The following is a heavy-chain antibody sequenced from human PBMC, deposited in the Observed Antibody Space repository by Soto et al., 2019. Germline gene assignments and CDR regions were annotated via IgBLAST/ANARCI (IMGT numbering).Heavy chain of an antibody. D-gene: IGHD6-6*01. CDR3: ARSGPEYSSSSGHYYYYYYMDV. J-gene: IGHJ6*03. CDR2: INPNSGGT. CDR1: GYTFTGYY. Sequence: ASVKVSCKASGYTFTGYYMHWVRQAPGQGLEWMGWINPNSGGTNYAQKFQGWVTMTRDTSISTAYMELSRLRSDDTAVYYCARSGPEYSSSSGHYYYYYYMDVWGKGTTVTVSS. V-gene: IGHV1-2*04.